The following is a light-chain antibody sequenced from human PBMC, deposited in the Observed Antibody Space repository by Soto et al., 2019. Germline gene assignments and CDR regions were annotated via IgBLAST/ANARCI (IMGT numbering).Light chain of an antibody. CDR3: SSYSSTTLV. CDR1: SSDVGGHDY. V-gene: IGLV2-14*01. J-gene: IGLJ1*01. CDR2: EVR. Sequence: QSVLTQPASVSGSPGQSITISCTGTSSDVGGHDYVSWYQQHPGKAPKLIIYEVRNRPSGVSNRCSGSKSGNTASLTISRLQAEDEADYYCSSYSSTTLVFGTGTKVTVL.